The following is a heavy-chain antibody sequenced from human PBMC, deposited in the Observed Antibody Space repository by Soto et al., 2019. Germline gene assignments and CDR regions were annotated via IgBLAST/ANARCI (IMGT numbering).Heavy chain of an antibody. V-gene: IGHV1-18*01. CDR3: ARWSAIVGGAEALDV. D-gene: IGHD1-26*01. Sequence: QVQLVQSGAEVKKPGASVRVSCKTSGYTFINYGITWVRQAPGQGLEWMGWSSPYNGDTSSSEKLQDRFTMTTDTSTNTVYMDLRSLTSDDTAVYYCARWSAIVGGAEALDVWGQGTMVIVSS. CDR2: SSPYNGDT. J-gene: IGHJ3*01. CDR1: GYTFINYG.